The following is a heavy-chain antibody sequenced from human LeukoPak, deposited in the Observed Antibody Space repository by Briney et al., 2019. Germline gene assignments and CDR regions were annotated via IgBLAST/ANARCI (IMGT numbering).Heavy chain of an antibody. CDR3: ARGGYVIVRDWFDP. CDR1: GYTXTVYY. V-gene: IGHV1-2*02. CDR2: INPNSGDT. J-gene: IGHJ5*02. Sequence: ASVTVSCKASGYTXTVYYMHWVRQAPGQGLEWMGCINPNSGDTKYAQKFQGRVTLTRDTSMNTAYMDLSRLRSDDTAIYYCARGGYVIVRDWFDPWGQGTLVTVSS. D-gene: IGHD3-16*01.